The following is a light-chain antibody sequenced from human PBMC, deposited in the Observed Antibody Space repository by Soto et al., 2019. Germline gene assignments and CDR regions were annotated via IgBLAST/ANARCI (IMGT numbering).Light chain of an antibody. J-gene: IGKJ1*01. Sequence: EIVLTQSPATLSLSPGDKATLSCRASLSVSSYLAWYQQKPGQAPRLLMYDASIRATGIPARFSGTGSERDFTLTITSLEPEDFALYYCQQRSNWPWTFGQGTKVEIK. CDR3: QQRSNWPWT. CDR2: DAS. V-gene: IGKV3-11*02. CDR1: LSVSSY.